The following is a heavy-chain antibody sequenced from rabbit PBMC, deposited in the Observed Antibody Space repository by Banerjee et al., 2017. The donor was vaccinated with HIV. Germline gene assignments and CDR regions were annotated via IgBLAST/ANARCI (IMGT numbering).Heavy chain of an antibody. CDR3: ARHNAGYAGYPYAIGDAFDP. V-gene: IGHV1S45*01. J-gene: IGHJ2*01. CDR1: GIDFSSYG. Sequence: QEQLVESGGGLVTLGGSLKLSCKASGIDFSSYGISWVRQAPGKGLEWIACIYGGSSGRTHYASWAKGRFTISQTSSTTVTLQMTSLTAADTATYFCARHNAGYAGYPYAIGDAFDPWGPGTLVTVS. CDR2: IYGGSSGRT. D-gene: IGHD6-1*01.